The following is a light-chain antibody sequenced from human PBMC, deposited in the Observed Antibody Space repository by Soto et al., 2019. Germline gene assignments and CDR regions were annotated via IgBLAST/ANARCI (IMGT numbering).Light chain of an antibody. CDR1: LRISNY. CDR3: QQSHSTPLT. J-gene: IGKJ4*01. Sequence: DIKLTQSPSSLSASVGDRVTITCRASLRISNYLNWYLQKPGKAPKLLIYGASTLQSGVPSRFSGSGSGTDFTLTITNLQPEDSATYFCQQSHSTPLTFGGGTKLEI. V-gene: IGKV1-39*01. CDR2: GAS.